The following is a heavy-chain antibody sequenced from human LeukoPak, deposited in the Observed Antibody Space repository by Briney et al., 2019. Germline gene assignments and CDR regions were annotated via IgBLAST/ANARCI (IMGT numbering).Heavy chain of an antibody. CDR2: INHSGST. V-gene: IGHV4-34*01. CDR1: GGSFSAYY. CDR3: ARVDGTMVRGVIVSSYYDYYGMDV. D-gene: IGHD3-10*01. J-gene: IGHJ6*02. Sequence: PSETLSLTCAVYGGSFSAYYWSWIRQPPGKGLEWIGEINHSGSTNYNPSLKSRVTISVDTSKNQFSLKLNSVTAADTAVYYCARVDGTMVRGVIVSSYYDYYGMDVWGQGTTVTVSS.